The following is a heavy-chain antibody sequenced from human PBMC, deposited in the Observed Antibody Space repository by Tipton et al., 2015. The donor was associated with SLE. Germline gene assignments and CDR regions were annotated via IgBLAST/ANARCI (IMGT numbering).Heavy chain of an antibody. CDR2: IYYSGST. V-gene: IGHV4-38-2*02. J-gene: IGHJ4*02. CDR1: GYSISSGYY. Sequence: TLSLTCTVSGYSISSGYYWGWIRQPPGKGLEWIGYIYYSGSTNYNPSLKSRVTISVDTSKNQFSLKLSSVTAADTAVYYCARALEAAAPPDCWGQGTLVTVSS. CDR3: ARALEAAAPPDC. D-gene: IGHD6-13*01.